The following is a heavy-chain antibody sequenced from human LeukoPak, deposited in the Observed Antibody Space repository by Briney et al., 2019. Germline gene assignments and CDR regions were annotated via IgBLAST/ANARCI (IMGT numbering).Heavy chain of an antibody. CDR3: ARDSRSRGAPGNYFDY. D-gene: IGHD1-14*01. CDR1: GGTFSSYA. Sequence: SVKVSCKASGGTFSSYAISWVRQAPGQGLEWMGRIIPIFGTANYAQKFQGRVTITTDESTSTAYMELSSLRSEDTAVYYSARDSRSRGAPGNYFDYWGQGTLVTVSS. CDR2: IIPIFGTA. J-gene: IGHJ4*02. V-gene: IGHV1-69*05.